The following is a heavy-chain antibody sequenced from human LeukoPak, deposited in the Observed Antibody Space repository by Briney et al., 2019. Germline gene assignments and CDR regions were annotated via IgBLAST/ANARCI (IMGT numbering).Heavy chain of an antibody. J-gene: IGHJ3*02. V-gene: IGHV4-4*07. CDR2: IYTSGST. D-gene: IGHD3-22*01. CDR1: GGSISNYY. CDR3: ARDLYYDSSGYDPFDI. Sequence: SETLSLTCTVSGGSISNYYWSWIRQPAGKGLEWIGRIYTSGSTNYNPSLKSRVTMSVDTSKNQFSLKLTSVTAADTAVYYCARDLYYDSSGYDPFDIWGQGTMVTVSS.